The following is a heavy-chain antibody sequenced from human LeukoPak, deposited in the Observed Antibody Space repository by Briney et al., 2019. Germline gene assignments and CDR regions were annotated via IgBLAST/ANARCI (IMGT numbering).Heavy chain of an antibody. CDR1: GFTFSSYA. CDR3: AKGDDSGYPYYFDY. Sequence: GGSLRLSCAASGFTFSSYAMSWVRQAPGKGLEWVSFISGSGGSTYYADSVKGRFTISRDNSKNTLYLQINSLRAEDTAVYYCAKGDDSGYPYYFDYWGQGTLVTVS. CDR2: ISGSGGST. D-gene: IGHD3-22*01. V-gene: IGHV3-23*01. J-gene: IGHJ4*02.